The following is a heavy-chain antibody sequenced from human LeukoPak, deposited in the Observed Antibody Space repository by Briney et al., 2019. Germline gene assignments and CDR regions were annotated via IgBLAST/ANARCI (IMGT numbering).Heavy chain of an antibody. Sequence: PSETLSLTCTVSGGSISSYYWSWIRQPPGKGLEWIGYIYYSGSTYYNPSLKSRVTISVDTSKNHFPLKLTSVTAADTAVYYCARVYSGYDYPFDFWGQGTLVTVSS. CDR2: IYYSGST. J-gene: IGHJ4*02. D-gene: IGHD5-12*01. CDR1: GGSISSYY. V-gene: IGHV4-59*08. CDR3: ARVYSGYDYPFDF.